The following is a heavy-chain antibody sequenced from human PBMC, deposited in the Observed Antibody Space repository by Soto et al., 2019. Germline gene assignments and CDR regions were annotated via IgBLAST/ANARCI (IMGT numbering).Heavy chain of an antibody. Sequence: PGESLKISCQGSGYSFTSYWIAWVRQMPGKGLEWMGIIYPGDSDTRYSPSFQGQVTISADKSISTAYLQWSSLKASDTAMYYCGRRGVTTRYGMDVWGQGTTVTVSS. CDR1: GYSFTSYW. CDR2: IYPGDSDT. D-gene: IGHD4-17*01. CDR3: GRRGVTTRYGMDV. V-gene: IGHV5-51*01. J-gene: IGHJ6*02.